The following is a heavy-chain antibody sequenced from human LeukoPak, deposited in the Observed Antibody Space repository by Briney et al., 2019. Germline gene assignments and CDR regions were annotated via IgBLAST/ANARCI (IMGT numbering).Heavy chain of an antibody. CDR1: GYTFTGYY. CDR3: ARRYCNSTSCYNFDY. CDR2: INPNSGGT. J-gene: IGHJ4*02. V-gene: IGHV1-2*02. Sequence: ASVKVSCKASGYTFTGYYMHWVRQAPGQGLEWMGWINPNSGGTNYAQKFQGRVIMTRDTSISTAYMELSRLRSDDTAVYYCARRYCNSTSCYNFDYWGQGTLVTVSS. D-gene: IGHD2-2*02.